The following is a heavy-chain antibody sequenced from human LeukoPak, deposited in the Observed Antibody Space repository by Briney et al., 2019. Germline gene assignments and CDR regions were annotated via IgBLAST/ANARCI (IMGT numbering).Heavy chain of an antibody. Sequence: GGSLRLSCVASGFTFSSNAMSWVRQAPGKGLEWVSAISGTGHSTYYADPVKGRFTISRDNSKNTLDLQMNSLRAEDTAVYYCARDLKNYYDSGGYPDYWGQGTLVTVSS. V-gene: IGHV3-23*01. CDR3: ARDLKNYYDSGGYPDY. CDR1: GFTFSSNA. J-gene: IGHJ4*02. CDR2: ISGTGHST. D-gene: IGHD3-22*01.